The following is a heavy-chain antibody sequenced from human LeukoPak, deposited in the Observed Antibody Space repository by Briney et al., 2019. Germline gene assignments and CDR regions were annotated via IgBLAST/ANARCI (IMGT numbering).Heavy chain of an antibody. Sequence: SETLSLTCSVSGGSISTFYWSWIRQPPGKGLEWIGYIYYSGSTSYNPSLKSRVTISVDTSKNQFSLDLSSVTAADTAVYCCARHGIVDSSRKYYFDYWGQGTLVTVSS. CDR2: IYYSGST. J-gene: IGHJ4*02. CDR1: GGSISTFY. V-gene: IGHV4-59*08. CDR3: ARHGIVDSSRKYYFDY. D-gene: IGHD6-13*01.